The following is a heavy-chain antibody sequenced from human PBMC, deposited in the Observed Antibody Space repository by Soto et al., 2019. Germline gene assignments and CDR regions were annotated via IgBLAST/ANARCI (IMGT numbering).Heavy chain of an antibody. Sequence: QIQLLQSGAELKKPGSSVKVSCKASGGTFSRYALNWVRQAPGQGPEWMGGIVPMLGKANYAQKFQGRVTITADESTSTAYMELSSLRSEDTAMYYCARGLDYDSSAFYFFFWGQGTLVTVSS. D-gene: IGHD3-22*01. J-gene: IGHJ4*02. CDR2: IVPMLGKA. CDR1: GGTFSRYA. CDR3: ARGLDYDSSAFYFFF. V-gene: IGHV1-69*01.